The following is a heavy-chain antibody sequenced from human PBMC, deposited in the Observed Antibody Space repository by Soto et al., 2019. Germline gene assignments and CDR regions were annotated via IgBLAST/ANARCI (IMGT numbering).Heavy chain of an antibody. Sequence: GGSLRLSCAASGFTVSSNYMSWVLQAPGKGLEWVSVIYSGGSTYYADSVKGRFTISRDNSKNTLYLQMNSLRAEDTAVYYCASYNYGDYVFDYWGQGTLVTVSS. V-gene: IGHV3-66*01. CDR3: ASYNYGDYVFDY. J-gene: IGHJ4*02. D-gene: IGHD4-17*01. CDR1: GFTVSSNY. CDR2: IYSGGST.